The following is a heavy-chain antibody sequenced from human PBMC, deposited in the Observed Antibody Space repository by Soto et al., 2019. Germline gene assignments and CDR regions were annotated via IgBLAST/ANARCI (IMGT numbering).Heavy chain of an antibody. J-gene: IGHJ6*02. CDR2: ISYDGSNI. CDR3: AKDGRPCYNWNEAYYYGMDV. V-gene: IGHV3-30*18. D-gene: IGHD1-20*01. CDR1: GFTFSSYG. Sequence: QVQLVESGGGVVQPGRSLRLSCAASGFTFSSYGMHWVRQAPGKGLEWVAVISYDGSNIYYADSVKGRFTISRDNSKNTLYLQMNSLRAEDTAVYYCAKDGRPCYNWNEAYYYGMDVWGQGTTVTVSS.